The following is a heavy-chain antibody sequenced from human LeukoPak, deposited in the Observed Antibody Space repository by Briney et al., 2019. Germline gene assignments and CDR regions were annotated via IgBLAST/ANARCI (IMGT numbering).Heavy chain of an antibody. CDR2: IYYSGST. CDR1: DGSISNYY. D-gene: IGHD3-22*01. J-gene: IGHJ4*02. Sequence: PAETLSLTCTVSDGSISNYYWSWIRQPPGKGLEWLGHIYYSGSTNYNPSLKSRVTISVDTSNNQFSLKLSSVTTADTAVYYCAGGIGGFYDSSGYYNYWGQGTLVTVSS. CDR3: AGGIGGFYDSSGYYNY. V-gene: IGHV4-59*01.